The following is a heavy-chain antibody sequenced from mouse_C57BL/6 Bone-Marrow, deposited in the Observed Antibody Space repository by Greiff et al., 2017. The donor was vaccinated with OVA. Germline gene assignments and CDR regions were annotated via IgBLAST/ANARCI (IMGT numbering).Heavy chain of an antibody. CDR2: IHPNSGST. Sequence: QVQLQQPGAELVKPGASVKLSCKASGYTFTSYWMHWVKQRPGQGLEWIGMIHPNSGSTNYNEKVKSKATLTVDKSSSTAYMQLSSRTSEDSAVYYCARGGTTVVGYWGQGTTLTVSS. CDR3: ARGGTTVVGY. D-gene: IGHD1-1*01. V-gene: IGHV1-64*01. J-gene: IGHJ2*01. CDR1: GYTFTSYW.